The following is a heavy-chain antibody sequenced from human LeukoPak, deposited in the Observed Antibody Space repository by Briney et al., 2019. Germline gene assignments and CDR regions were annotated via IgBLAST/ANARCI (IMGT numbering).Heavy chain of an antibody. V-gene: IGHV3-21*01. CDR1: GITGYS. CDR3: ARNRYSWNGPDNYYYMDV. Sequence: GGSLRLSCAASGITGYSMHWVRQAPGKGLEWVCSISSSSNYIYCADSVKGRFTISRDNGRNSLYLPMNSLRAEDSAVYYCARNRYSWNGPDNYYYMDVWGKGTTVTISS. CDR2: ISSSSNYI. J-gene: IGHJ6*03. D-gene: IGHD1-1*01.